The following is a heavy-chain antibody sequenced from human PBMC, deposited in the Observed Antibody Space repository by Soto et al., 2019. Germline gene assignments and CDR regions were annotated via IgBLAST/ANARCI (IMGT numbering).Heavy chain of an antibody. V-gene: IGHV3-30-3*01. CDR2: ISFDGNNI. CDR3: ERVGCSRIWCVTQFDN. CDR1: GFNFSFYA. D-gene: IGHD3-3*01. Sequence: PGGSLRLSCASSGFNFSFYAMHWVRQTPGKGLEWVAVISFDGNNIYYADSVRGRFIISRDSSSSMLYLQMNNLKPEDSAIYYCERVGCSRIWCVTQFDNWGQGTLVTVSS. J-gene: IGHJ4*02.